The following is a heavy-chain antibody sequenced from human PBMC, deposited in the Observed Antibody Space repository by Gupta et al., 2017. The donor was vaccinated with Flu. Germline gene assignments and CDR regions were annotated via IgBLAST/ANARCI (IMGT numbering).Heavy chain of an antibody. Sequence: EVQLLESGGGLVQPGGSLRLSCAASGFTFSSYAMSWVRQAPGKGLEWVSAISGSGGSTYYADSVKGRFTISRDNSKNTLYLQMNSLRAEDTAVYYCAKDPERKVVTANYFDYWGQGTLVTVSS. D-gene: IGHD2-21*02. CDR2: ISGSGGST. V-gene: IGHV3-23*01. CDR1: GFTFSSYA. J-gene: IGHJ4*02. CDR3: AKDPERKVVTANYFDY.